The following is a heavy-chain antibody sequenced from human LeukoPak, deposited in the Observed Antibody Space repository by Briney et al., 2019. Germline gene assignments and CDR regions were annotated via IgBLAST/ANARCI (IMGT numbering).Heavy chain of an antibody. CDR2: TFPADSTT. CDR3: ARPSSLYGGTSEDY. D-gene: IGHD4-23*01. Sequence: GESLKISCKGSGYSFTNSWIAWVRQMPGKGLEWMGITFPADSTTTYSPSLDGQVTISADKSVSTTYLQWSSLQASDTAMYYCARPSSLYGGTSEDYWGQGTLVTVSS. CDR1: GYSFTNSW. V-gene: IGHV5-51*01. J-gene: IGHJ4*02.